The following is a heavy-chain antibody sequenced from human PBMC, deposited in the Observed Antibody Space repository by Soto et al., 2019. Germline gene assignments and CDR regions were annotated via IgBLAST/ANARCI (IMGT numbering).Heavy chain of an antibody. CDR2: IYYSGST. CDR1: GGSISSSSYY. CDR3: ARRAAASNYHYGVDV. D-gene: IGHD6-13*01. J-gene: IGHJ6*02. Sequence: SETLSLTCTVSGGSISSSSYYWGWIRQPPGKGLEWIGSIYYSGSTYYNPSLKSRVTISVDTSKNQFSLKLSSVTAADTAVYYCARRAAASNYHYGVDVWGQGTTVTVSS. V-gene: IGHV4-39*01.